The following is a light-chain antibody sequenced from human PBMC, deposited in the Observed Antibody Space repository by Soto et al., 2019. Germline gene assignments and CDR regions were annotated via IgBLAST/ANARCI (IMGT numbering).Light chain of an antibody. J-gene: IGKJ1*01. CDR1: QAISSY. V-gene: IGKV1-9*01. CDR3: QQYNSYSQT. CDR2: AAS. Sequence: DIQITHSPSYLYSSVRDRVTIPFRASQAISSYLAWYQQKPGKAPKLLIYAASTLQSGVPSRFSGSGSGTEFTLTISSLQPDDFATYYCQQYNSYSQTFGQGTKVDI.